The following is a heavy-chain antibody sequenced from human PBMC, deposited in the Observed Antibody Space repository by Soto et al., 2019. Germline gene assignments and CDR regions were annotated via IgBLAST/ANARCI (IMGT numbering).Heavy chain of an antibody. CDR3: ARAVRVGRTGYFDY. CDR1: GGSISSGDYY. V-gene: IGHV4-30-4*01. D-gene: IGHD4-17*01. Sequence: QVQLQESGPGLVKPSQTLSLTCTVSGGSISSGDYYWSWIRQPPGKGLEWIGYIYYSGSTYYNPSLKSRVTILVDPSKNQFSPKLSSVPAADTAVDYCARAVRVGRTGYFDYWGQGTLVTVSS. J-gene: IGHJ4*02. CDR2: IYYSGST.